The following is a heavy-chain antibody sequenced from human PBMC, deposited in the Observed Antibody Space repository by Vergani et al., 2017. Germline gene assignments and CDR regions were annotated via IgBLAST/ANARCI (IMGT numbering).Heavy chain of an antibody. J-gene: IGHJ3*02. Sequence: EVQLVQSGAEVKKPGESLRISCKGSGYSFTSYWIGWVRQMPGKGLEWMGIIYPGDSDTRYSPSFQGQVTIAAAKSISTAYLQWSSLKASDTAMYYCARGHYYDSSAFDSWGQGTMVTVSS. CDR1: GYSFTSYW. CDR2: IYPGDSDT. D-gene: IGHD3-22*01. CDR3: ARGHYYDSSAFDS. V-gene: IGHV5-51*01.